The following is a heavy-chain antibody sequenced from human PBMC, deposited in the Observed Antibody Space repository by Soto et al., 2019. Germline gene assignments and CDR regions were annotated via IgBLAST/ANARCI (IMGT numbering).Heavy chain of an antibody. CDR2: ISAYNGNT. D-gene: IGHD3-3*01. Sequence: GASVKVSCKASGYTFTSYGISWVRQAPGQGLEWMGWISAYNGNTNYAQKLQGRVTMTTDTSTSTAYMELRSLRSDDTAVYYCARDGYGFLEWLPPRRQDIWWFDPWGQGTLVTVSS. CDR1: GYTFTSYG. CDR3: ARDGYGFLEWLPPRRQDIWWFDP. V-gene: IGHV1-18*01. J-gene: IGHJ5*02.